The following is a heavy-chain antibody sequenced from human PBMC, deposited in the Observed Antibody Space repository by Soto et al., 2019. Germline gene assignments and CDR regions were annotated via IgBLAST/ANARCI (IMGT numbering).Heavy chain of an antibody. CDR1: GFTFSSYS. CDR3: ARDLRITMVRGVIMADAFDI. J-gene: IGHJ3*02. CDR2: ISSSSSYI. Sequence: GGSLRLSCAASGFTFSSYSMNWVRQAPGKGLEWVSSISSSSSYIYYADSVKGRFTISRDNAKNSLYLQMNSLRAEDTAVYYCARDLRITMVRGVIMADAFDIWGQGTMVTVSS. V-gene: IGHV3-21*01. D-gene: IGHD3-10*01.